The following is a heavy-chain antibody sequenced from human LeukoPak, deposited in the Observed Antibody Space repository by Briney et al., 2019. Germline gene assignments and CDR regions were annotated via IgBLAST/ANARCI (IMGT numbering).Heavy chain of an antibody. CDR3: AKEQQLGSTFDY. J-gene: IGHJ4*02. CDR1: GFTFSSHG. D-gene: IGHD6-13*01. Sequence: PGGTLRLSCAASGFTFSSHGMSWVRQAPGKGLEWVSAISGSGGSTYYADSVKGRFTISRDNSKNTLYLQMNSLRAEDTAVYYCAKEQQLGSTFDYWGQGTLVTVSS. CDR2: ISGSGGST. V-gene: IGHV3-23*01.